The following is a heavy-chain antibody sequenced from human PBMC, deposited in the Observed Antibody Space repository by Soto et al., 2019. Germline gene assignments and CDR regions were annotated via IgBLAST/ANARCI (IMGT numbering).Heavy chain of an antibody. CDR3: ATSPTVTTPVAY. D-gene: IGHD4-17*01. CDR2: MNPNSGNT. J-gene: IGHJ4*02. Sequence: ASVKVSCKATGYTFTSYDINWVRQATGQGLEWMGWMNPNSGNTGYAQKFQGRVTMTRNTSISTAYMELSSLRSEDTAVYYCATSPTVTTPVAYWGQGTLVTVSS. CDR1: GYTFTSYD. V-gene: IGHV1-8*01.